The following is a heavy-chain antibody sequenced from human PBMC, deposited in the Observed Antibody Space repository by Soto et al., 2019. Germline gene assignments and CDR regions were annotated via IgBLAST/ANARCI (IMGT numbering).Heavy chain of an antibody. CDR2: ISWNSGSI. D-gene: IGHD6-25*01. Sequence: SLRLSCAASGFTFDDYAMHWVRQAPGKGLEWVSGISWNSGSIGYADSVKGRFTISRDNAKNSLYLQMNSLRAEDTALYYCAKDIGPRLDASDIRGKETMGTLSS. CDR3: AKDIGPRLDASDI. CDR1: GFTFDDYA. V-gene: IGHV3-9*01. J-gene: IGHJ3*02.